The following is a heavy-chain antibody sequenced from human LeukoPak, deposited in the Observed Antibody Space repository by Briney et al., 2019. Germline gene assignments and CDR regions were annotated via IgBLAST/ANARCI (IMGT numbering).Heavy chain of an antibody. V-gene: IGHV3-48*04. D-gene: IGHD3-10*01. CDR3: AKDGGSGILY. CDR1: GFTFSSYW. Sequence: PGGSLRLSCAASGFTFSSYWMHWVRQAPGKGLEWISYISASGNPMFYADSVKGRFTISRDNAKNSLYLQMNSLRAEDTAIYYCAKDGGSGILYWGQGTLVTVSS. CDR2: ISASGNPM. J-gene: IGHJ4*02.